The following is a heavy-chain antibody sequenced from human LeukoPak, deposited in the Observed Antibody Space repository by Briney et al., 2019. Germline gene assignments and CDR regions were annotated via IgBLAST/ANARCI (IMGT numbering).Heavy chain of an antibody. V-gene: IGHV4-59*10. Sequence: SETLSLTCAVYGGSFSGYYWSWIRQPAGKGLEWIGRIYTSGSTNYNPSLKSRVTMSVDTSKNQFSLKLSSVTAADTAVYYCAATLAVVGPYYYYYMDVWGKGTTVTVSS. D-gene: IGHD6-19*01. CDR1: GGSFSGYY. CDR3: AATLAVVGPYYYYYMDV. J-gene: IGHJ6*03. CDR2: IYTSGST.